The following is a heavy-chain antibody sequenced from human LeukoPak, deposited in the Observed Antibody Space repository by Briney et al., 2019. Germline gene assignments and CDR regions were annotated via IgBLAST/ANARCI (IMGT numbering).Heavy chain of an antibody. CDR3: ARGSYSVDY. CDR1: GGSISSYY. Sequence: PSETLPLTCTVSGGSISSYYWSWIRQPPGKGLERIGYIYYSGSTNYNPSLKSRVTISVDRSKNQFSLKLSSVTAADTAVYYCARGSYSVDYWGQGTLVTVSS. V-gene: IGHV4-59*01. D-gene: IGHD1-26*01. CDR2: IYYSGST. J-gene: IGHJ4*02.